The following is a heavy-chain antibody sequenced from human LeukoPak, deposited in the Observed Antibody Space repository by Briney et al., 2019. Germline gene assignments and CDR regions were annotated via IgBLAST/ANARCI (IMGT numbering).Heavy chain of an antibody. Sequence: AGGSLRLSCAASGFTFSSYAMSWVRQAPGKGLEWVSSISTGSYYIYYADSLKGRFTISRDNAKNSLYLQMNSLRAEDTAVYYCAKGGDYFDYWGQGALVTVSS. D-gene: IGHD3-16*01. CDR1: GFTFSSYA. CDR2: ISTGSYYI. V-gene: IGHV3-21*01. J-gene: IGHJ4*02. CDR3: AKGGDYFDY.